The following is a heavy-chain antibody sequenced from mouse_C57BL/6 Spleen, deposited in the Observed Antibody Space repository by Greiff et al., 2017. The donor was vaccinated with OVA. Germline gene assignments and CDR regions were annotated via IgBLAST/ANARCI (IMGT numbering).Heavy chain of an antibody. CDR2: IRNKANGYTT. J-gene: IGHJ2*01. Sequence: EVQRVESGGGLVQPGGSLSLSCAASGFTFTDYYMSWVRQPPGKALEWLGFIRNKANGYTTEYSASVKGRFTISRDNSLSILYLQMNALRAEDSATYYCARTPQLTGYYFDYWGQGTTLTVSS. D-gene: IGHD4-1*01. V-gene: IGHV7-3*01. CDR1: GFTFTDYY. CDR3: ARTPQLTGYYFDY.